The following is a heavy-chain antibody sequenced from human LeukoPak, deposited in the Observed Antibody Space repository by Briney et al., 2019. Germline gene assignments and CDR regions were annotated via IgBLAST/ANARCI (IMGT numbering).Heavy chain of an antibody. V-gene: IGHV3-21*01. D-gene: IGHD3-22*01. J-gene: IGHJ4*02. Sequence: PGRSLRLSCAASGFTFSSYSMNWVRQAPGKGLEWVSSISSSSSYIYYADSVKGRFTISRDNAKNSLYLQMNSLRAEDTAVYYCARDAPYYYDSSGHDFDYWGQGTLVTVSS. CDR3: ARDAPYYYDSSGHDFDY. CDR2: ISSSSSYI. CDR1: GFTFSSYS.